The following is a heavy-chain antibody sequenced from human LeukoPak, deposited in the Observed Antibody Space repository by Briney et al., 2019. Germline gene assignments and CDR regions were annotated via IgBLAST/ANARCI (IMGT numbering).Heavy chain of an antibody. CDR1: GFTFSDYW. D-gene: IGHD6-19*01. J-gene: IGHJ4*02. CDR3: ARASAVAGYFDY. CDR2: IKQDGSQR. Sequence: GGSLRLSCTASGFTFSDYWMTWVRQAPGKGPGWVANIKQDGSQRYYVDSVKGRFTISRDNSKNTLYLQMNSLRAEDTAVYYCARASAVAGYFDYWGQGTLVTVSS. V-gene: IGHV3-7*01.